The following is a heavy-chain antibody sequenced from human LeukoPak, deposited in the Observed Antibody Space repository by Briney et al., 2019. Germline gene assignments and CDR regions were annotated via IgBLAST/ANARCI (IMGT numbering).Heavy chain of an antibody. Sequence: GGSLRLSCAGYGLTLSSNAMRWDGQAQGKGMEWVSNIGGSGIRTNYADSVKGRLNIWRDNSKKTMYMKMKRVRGGDTAVYYCAKGSTGTTGGWFDPWGQGTLVTVSS. CDR1: GLTLSSNA. D-gene: IGHD1-7*01. J-gene: IGHJ5*02. CDR3: AKGSTGTTGGWFDP. CDR2: IGGSGIRT. V-gene: IGHV3-23*01.